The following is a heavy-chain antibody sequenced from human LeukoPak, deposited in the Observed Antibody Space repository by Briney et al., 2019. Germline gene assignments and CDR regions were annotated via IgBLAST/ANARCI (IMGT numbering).Heavy chain of an antibody. CDR1: GFTFSNCA. CDR3: AKMPNSNYFDY. CDR2: ISDSASST. V-gene: IGHV3-23*01. D-gene: IGHD4-11*01. Sequence: GGSLRLSCAASGFTFSNCAMNWVRQAPGKGLEWVSAISDSASSTYYADSVKGRFTISRDNAKNTLYLQMNSLRAEDTAVYYCAKMPNSNYFDYWGQGTLVTVSS. J-gene: IGHJ4*02.